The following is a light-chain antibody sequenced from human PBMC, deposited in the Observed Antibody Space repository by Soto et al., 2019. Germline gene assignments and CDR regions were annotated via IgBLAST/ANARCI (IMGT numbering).Light chain of an antibody. Sequence: DIQMTQSPSSLAASVGDRVTITCRASQGISNYLAWYQQQPGKVPKLLIYVASTLQSGVPSRFSGSGSGTDFTLTNSSLQPEYVATYYCQKYNSAPWTFGQGTMVEIK. J-gene: IGKJ1*01. CDR2: VAS. V-gene: IGKV1-27*01. CDR1: QGISNY. CDR3: QKYNSAPWT.